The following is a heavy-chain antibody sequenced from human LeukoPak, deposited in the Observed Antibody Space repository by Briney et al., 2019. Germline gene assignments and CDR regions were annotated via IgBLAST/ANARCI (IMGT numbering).Heavy chain of an antibody. CDR1: GYTFTNYD. D-gene: IGHD1-26*01. V-gene: IGHV1-69*05. CDR2: IIPIFGTA. CDR3: ALQGERWELLRAYFQH. Sequence: SVKVSCKASGYTFTNYDISWVRQAPGQGLEWMGGIIPIFGTANYAQKFQGRVTITTDESTSTAYMELSSLRSEDTAVYYCALQGERWELLRAYFQHWGQGTLVTVSS. J-gene: IGHJ1*01.